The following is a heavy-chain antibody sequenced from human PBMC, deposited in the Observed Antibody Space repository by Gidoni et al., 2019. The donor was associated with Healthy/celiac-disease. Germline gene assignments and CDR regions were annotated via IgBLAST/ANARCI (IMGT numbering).Heavy chain of an antibody. CDR2: IYYSGST. Sequence: QVQLQESGPGLVKPSETLSLTCTVSVCSIISYYWSWIRQPPGKGLEWIGYIYYSGSTNYNPSLKSRVTISVDTSKNQFSLKLSSVTAADTAVYYCARATYDILTGYYNLYFDYWGQGTLVTVSS. D-gene: IGHD3-9*01. J-gene: IGHJ4*02. CDR3: ARATYDILTGYYNLYFDY. CDR1: VCSIISYY. V-gene: IGHV4-59*01.